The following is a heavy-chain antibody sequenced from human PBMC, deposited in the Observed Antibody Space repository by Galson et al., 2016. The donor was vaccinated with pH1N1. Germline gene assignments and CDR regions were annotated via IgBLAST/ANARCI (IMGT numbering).Heavy chain of an antibody. J-gene: IGHJ2*01. Sequence: SVKVSCKASGGTFGSYGINWVRQAPGQGLEWMGGIIPIFNTVKYAQNFQGRVTITADESTTTAYMELSSLRSEDTAMYYCAREDYYDTDLSDWYFDLWGRGTLRTVCS. CDR3: AREDYYDTDLSDWYFDL. CDR2: IIPIFNTV. CDR1: GGTFGSYG. D-gene: IGHD3-22*01. V-gene: IGHV1-69*13.